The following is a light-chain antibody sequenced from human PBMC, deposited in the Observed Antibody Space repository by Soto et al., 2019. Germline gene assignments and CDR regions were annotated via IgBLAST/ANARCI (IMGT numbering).Light chain of an antibody. CDR2: GAS. CDR3: QQYNNWSWT. CDR1: QSISSN. Sequence: EIVMTQSPATLSVSPGERATIYCRASQSISSNLAWYRQKPGQAPRLLIYGASTRATGIPARFSGSGSGTEFTLTISSLQSEDFAVYYCQQYNNWSWTFGQGIKV. V-gene: IGKV3-15*01. J-gene: IGKJ1*01.